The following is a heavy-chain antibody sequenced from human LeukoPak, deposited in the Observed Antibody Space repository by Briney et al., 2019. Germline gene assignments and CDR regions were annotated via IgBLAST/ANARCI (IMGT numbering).Heavy chain of an antibody. CDR1: GFTFSSYG. J-gene: IGHJ4*02. V-gene: IGHV3-30*18. D-gene: IGHD3-10*01. CDR2: ISYDGSNK. Sequence: GGSLRLSCAASGFTFSSYGMHWVRQAPGKGLEWVAVISYDGSNKYYADSVKGRFTISRDNSKNTLYLQMNSLRAEDTAVYYCAKVGGSGSPLDYWGQGTLVTVSS. CDR3: AKVGGSGSPLDY.